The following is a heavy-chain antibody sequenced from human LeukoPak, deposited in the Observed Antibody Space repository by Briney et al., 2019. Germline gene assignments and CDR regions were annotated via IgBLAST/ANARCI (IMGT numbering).Heavy chain of an antibody. CDR1: SGSINNSHYY. V-gene: IGHV4-39*01. Sequence: SETLSLTCTVSSGSINNSHYYWGWIRQPPGTGLEWIGSIYYSGSTYYNPSLKSRVTMSVDTSKDQFSLRLNSVTAADTAVYYCARRRILLWSHMAFDMWGQGTMVTVSS. CDR2: IYYSGST. J-gene: IGHJ3*02. CDR3: ARRRILLWSHMAFDM. D-gene: IGHD3-10*01.